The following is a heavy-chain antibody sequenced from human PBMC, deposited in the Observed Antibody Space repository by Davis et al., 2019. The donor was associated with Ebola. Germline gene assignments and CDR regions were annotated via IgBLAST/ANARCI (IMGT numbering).Heavy chain of an antibody. V-gene: IGHV1-69*13. D-gene: IGHD4-17*01. CDR3: ARALRIEGYYYYGMDV. Sequence: AASVKVSCKASGGTFSSYAISWVRQAPGQGLEWMGGIIPIFGTANYAQKFQGRVTITADESTSTAYMELSSLRSEDTAVYYCARALRIEGYYYYGMDVWGQGTTVTVSS. CDR1: GGTFSSYA. J-gene: IGHJ6*02. CDR2: IIPIFGTA.